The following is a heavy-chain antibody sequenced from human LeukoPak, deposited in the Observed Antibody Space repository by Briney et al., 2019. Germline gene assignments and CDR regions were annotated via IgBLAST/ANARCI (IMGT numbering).Heavy chain of an antibody. D-gene: IGHD2-2*01. CDR2: ISSSSSYI. CDR1: GFTFSSYS. V-gene: IGHV3-21*01. CDR3: ARDMRLRAFDI. Sequence: GGSLRLSCAASGFTFSSYSMNWVRQAPGKGLEWVSSISSSSSYIYYADSVKGRFTISRDNAKNSQYLQMNSLRAEDTAVYYCARDMRLRAFDIWGQGTMVTVSS. J-gene: IGHJ3*02.